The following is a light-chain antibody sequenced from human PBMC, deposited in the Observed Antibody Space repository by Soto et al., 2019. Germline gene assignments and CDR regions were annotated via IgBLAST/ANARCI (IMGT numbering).Light chain of an antibody. CDR2: TNN. Sequence: QSVLTQPPSASGTPGQRVTISCSGSRSNIGRNYVYWYQHLPGTAPKLLIQTNNERPSGVPDRFSGSKSGTSVSLAISGLRSEDEATYYCSSFTSKSTLIFGGGTKLTVL. CDR1: RSNIGRNY. J-gene: IGLJ2*01. V-gene: IGLV1-47*01. CDR3: SSFTSKSTLI.